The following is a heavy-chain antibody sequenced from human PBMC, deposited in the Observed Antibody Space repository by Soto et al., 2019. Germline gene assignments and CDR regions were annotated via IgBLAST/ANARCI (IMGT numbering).Heavy chain of an antibody. CDR2: IYPTDSNS. CDR1: GYNFNIYQ. J-gene: IGHJ3*02. Sequence: PGESLKISCKGSGYNFNIYQIGWVRDVPGKGLESVGIIYPTDSNSRYSPSFEGHVIFTADKSISTVYLQWSSLKASDTATYYCARRAPGSSSWRAFDKWGQGTMVTVSS. CDR3: ARRAPGSSSWRAFDK. V-gene: IGHV5-51*01. D-gene: IGHD6-13*01.